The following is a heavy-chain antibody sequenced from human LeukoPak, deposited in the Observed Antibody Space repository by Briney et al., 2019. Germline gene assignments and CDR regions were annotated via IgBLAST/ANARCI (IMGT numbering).Heavy chain of an antibody. D-gene: IGHD4-17*01. V-gene: IGHV3-9*01. J-gene: IGHJ4*02. CDR3: AKDMTHYGDYGGADY. Sequence: AGGSLRLSCAAAGFTFSSYAMHWGRQAPGKGLEGVSGISWNSGSIGYADSVKGRFTISRDNAKNSLYLQMNSLRAEDTALYYCAKDMTHYGDYGGADYWGQGTLVTVSS. CDR2: ISWNSGSI. CDR1: GFTFSSYA.